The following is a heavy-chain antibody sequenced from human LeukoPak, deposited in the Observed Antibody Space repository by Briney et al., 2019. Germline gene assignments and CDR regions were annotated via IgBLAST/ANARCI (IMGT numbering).Heavy chain of an antibody. D-gene: IGHD2-2*01. CDR2: ISSSGSTI. CDR1: GFTFSSYA. V-gene: IGHV3-11*01. J-gene: IGHJ6*02. Sequence: GGSLRLSCAASGFTFSSYAMSWIRQAPGKGLEWVSYISSSGSTIYYADSVKGRFTISRDNAKNSLYLQMNSLRAEDTAVYYCARDESQIVVVPAADGYGMDVWGQGTTVTVSS. CDR3: ARDESQIVVVPAADGYGMDV.